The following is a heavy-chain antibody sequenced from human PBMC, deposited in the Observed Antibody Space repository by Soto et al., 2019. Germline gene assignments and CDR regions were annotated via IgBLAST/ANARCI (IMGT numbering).Heavy chain of an antibody. J-gene: IGHJ4*02. V-gene: IGHV4-59*01. CDR2: IHYSGTT. CDR3: AAGEASSRNLAPYYLDF. Sequence: SEALSLTCTVSGGSMRNYFWTWIRQPPGKGLEWIGYIHYSGTTSFFPSYNPSLRSRVTISEGTSKNQFSLKLLSVTTADTAVYFCAAGEASSRNLAPYYLDFWGQGTLVTVSS. D-gene: IGHD6-13*01. CDR1: GGSMRNYF.